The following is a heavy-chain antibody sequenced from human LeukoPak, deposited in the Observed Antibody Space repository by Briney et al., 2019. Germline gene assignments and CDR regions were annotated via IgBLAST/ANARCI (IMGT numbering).Heavy chain of an antibody. V-gene: IGHV4-34*01. Sequence: PSETLSLTCAVYGGSISGYYWSWIRQPPGKGLEWIGEINHSGSTNYNPSLKSRVTISVDTSKHQFSLKLSSVTAADTAVYCRARCGVGVITKPFYYWGQGTQVSVPS. CDR2: INHSGST. J-gene: IGHJ4*02. D-gene: IGHD3-22*01. CDR3: ARCGVGVITKPFYY. CDR1: GGSISGYY.